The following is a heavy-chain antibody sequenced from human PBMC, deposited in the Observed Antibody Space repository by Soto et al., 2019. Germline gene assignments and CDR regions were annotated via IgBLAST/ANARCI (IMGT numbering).Heavy chain of an antibody. CDR2: FNPASGRT. V-gene: IGHV1-46*01. Sequence: ASRKGSRKAPGHRIISYYVHWERQASGQGLERIAVFNPASGRTTDAETFHGRITITTDTPTRIVFMELSSLRSEDTAVYFCARDISRRQTYFGMEVWG. D-gene: IGHD2-21*01. J-gene: IGHJ6*02. CDR3: ARDISRRQTYFGMEV. CDR1: GHRIISYY.